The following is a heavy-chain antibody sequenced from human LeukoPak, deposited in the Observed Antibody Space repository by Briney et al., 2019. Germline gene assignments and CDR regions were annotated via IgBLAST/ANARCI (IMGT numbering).Heavy chain of an antibody. CDR1: GFTFRSHA. V-gene: IGHV3-23*01. J-gene: IGHJ4*02. Sequence: GGSLRLSCVGSGFTFRSHAMSWVRQAPGKGLEFVSGIYENGGTTYYADSVKGRFSISRDNSKNTLYLQMDSLRGEETAVYYCAKDFRIGYSAHFDFWGQGALVTVSS. D-gene: IGHD2-21*01. CDR2: IYENGGTT. CDR3: AKDFRIGYSAHFDF.